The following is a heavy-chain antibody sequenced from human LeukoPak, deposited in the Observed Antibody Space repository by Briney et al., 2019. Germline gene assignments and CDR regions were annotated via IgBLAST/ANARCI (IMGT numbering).Heavy chain of an antibody. V-gene: IGHV5-51*01. J-gene: IGHJ4*02. D-gene: IGHD3-22*01. Sequence: GESLKISCKASGYSFTNYWIAWVRQMPGKGLEWMGIIYPGDSDTKYSPSFQGQVTISADKSISTASLQWSSLKASDTAMYYCARLYSGYFNNWGQGTLVTVSS. CDR3: ARLYSGYFNN. CDR2: IYPGDSDT. CDR1: GYSFTNYW.